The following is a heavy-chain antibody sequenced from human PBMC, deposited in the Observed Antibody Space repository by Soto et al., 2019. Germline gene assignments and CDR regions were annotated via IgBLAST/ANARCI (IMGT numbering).Heavy chain of an antibody. V-gene: IGHV3-11*06. CDR3: ARDGGVIIPGAIGGGYGLDV. CDR1: GFTFSDYY. CDR2: ISGRNTFT. D-gene: IGHD2-2*02. J-gene: IGHJ6*02. Sequence: PGGSLRLSCAASGFTFSDYYMSWIRQAPGKGLEWISYISGRNTFTQYADSVKGRFTISRDNAKNSLYLQLNSLTAEDTAVCYCARDGGVIIPGAIGGGYGLDVWGQGTTVTVSS.